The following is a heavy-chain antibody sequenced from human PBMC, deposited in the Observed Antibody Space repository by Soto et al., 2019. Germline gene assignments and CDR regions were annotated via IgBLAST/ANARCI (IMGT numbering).Heavy chain of an antibody. Sequence: GGSLRLSCAASRFPFSSYAMNLVRQSPGKGLEWVSVISDSGGSTHYADSVKGRFTISRDNSKNSLYLQMNRLRAEDTAVYYCAKGAWGIAGDDPFDYWGQGTLVTVSS. V-gene: IGHV3-23*01. J-gene: IGHJ4*02. CDR1: RFPFSSYA. D-gene: IGHD6-13*01. CDR2: ISDSGGST. CDR3: AKGAWGIAGDDPFDY.